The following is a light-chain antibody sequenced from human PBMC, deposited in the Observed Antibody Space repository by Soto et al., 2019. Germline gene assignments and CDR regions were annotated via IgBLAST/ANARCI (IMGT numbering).Light chain of an antibody. J-gene: IGKJ1*01. CDR1: QSISNY. CDR2: AAS. Sequence: DIQMTQSPSSLSVSVGDRVTITCRASQSISNYLNWYQQKPGKAPKVLIYAASSLQSGVPSRFSGSGSGTDFTLIISSLQPEDFATYYCQQSYSTLWTFGQGTKVEIK. CDR3: QQSYSTLWT. V-gene: IGKV1-39*01.